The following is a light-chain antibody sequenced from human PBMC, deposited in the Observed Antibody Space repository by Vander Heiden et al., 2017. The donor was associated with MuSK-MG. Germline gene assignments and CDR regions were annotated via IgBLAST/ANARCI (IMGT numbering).Light chain of an antibody. J-gene: IGKJ1*01. Sequence: DIQMTPSPSSLSASVGDRVTITCRASQSISSYLNWYQQKPGKAPNLLIYAASSLQSGVPSRFSGSGSGTDFTLTISSLQPEEFATYYCQQSYTTPWTFGQGAKVEVK. CDR1: QSISSY. CDR2: AAS. CDR3: QQSYTTPWT. V-gene: IGKV1-39*01.